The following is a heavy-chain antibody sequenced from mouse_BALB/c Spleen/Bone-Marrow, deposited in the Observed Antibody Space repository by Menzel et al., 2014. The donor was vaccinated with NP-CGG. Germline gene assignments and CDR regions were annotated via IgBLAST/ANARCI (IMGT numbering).Heavy chain of an antibody. CDR1: EFSLTSYG. CDR2: ILAGGST. V-gene: IGHV2-9*02. D-gene: IGHD2-2*01. Sequence: VHLVESGPGLVAPSQSLSITCTVSEFSLTSYGIHWVRQPPGKGLEWLGVILAGGSTNFNSALMSRLSISKDNSKSQVFLKMNSLQTDDTAIYYCARGYYGYAWFAYWGQGTLVTVSA. J-gene: IGHJ3*01. CDR3: ARGYYGYAWFAY.